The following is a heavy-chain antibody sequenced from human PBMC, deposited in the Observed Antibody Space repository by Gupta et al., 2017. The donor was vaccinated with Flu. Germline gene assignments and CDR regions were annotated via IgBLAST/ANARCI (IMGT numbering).Heavy chain of an antibody. V-gene: IGHV3-33*01. CDR3: AREGAISRQFDY. CDR2: IWYDGSNE. Sequence: QVHLVESGGGVVQPGRSLRLSCAASAFTFSSYSMHWVRQAPGKGLGWVAVIWYDGSNEFYADSVKGRFTISRDNSENTLSLQMNSLRAEDTAVYYCAREGAISRQFDYWGQGVLVTVSS. D-gene: IGHD2-2*01. CDR1: AFTFSSYS. J-gene: IGHJ4*02.